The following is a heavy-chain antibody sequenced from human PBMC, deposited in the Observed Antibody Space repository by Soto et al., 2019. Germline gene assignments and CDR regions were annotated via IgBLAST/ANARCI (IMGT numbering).Heavy chain of an antibody. J-gene: IGHJ5*02. Sequence: PSETLSLTCTVSGGSISSGGYYWSWIRQHPGKGLEWIGYIYYSGSTYYNPSLKSRVTISVDTSKNQFSLKLSSVTAADTAVYYCARLFMVRGVINPWFDPWGQGTLVTVS. V-gene: IGHV4-31*03. CDR3: ARLFMVRGVINPWFDP. D-gene: IGHD3-10*01. CDR1: GGSISSGGYY. CDR2: IYYSGST.